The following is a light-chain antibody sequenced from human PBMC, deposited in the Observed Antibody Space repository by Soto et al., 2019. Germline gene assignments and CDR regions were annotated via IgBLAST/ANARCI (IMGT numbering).Light chain of an antibody. J-gene: IGKJ1*01. V-gene: IGKV3-20*01. Sequence: ESVLTQSPGTLSLSPGERATLSCRASQSFSSRYLAWYQQKPGQAPRLLIYGASSRATGIPDRFSGSGSGTDFTLTISRLEPEDFAVYYCQHYGSSHQTFGQGPKVEI. CDR3: QHYGSSHQT. CDR1: QSFSSRY. CDR2: GAS.